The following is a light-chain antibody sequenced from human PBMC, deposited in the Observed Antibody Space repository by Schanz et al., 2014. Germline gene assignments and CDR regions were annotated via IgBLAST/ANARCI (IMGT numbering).Light chain of an antibody. V-gene: IGKV3-20*01. CDR1: QSVSSNS. CDR2: GAS. CDR3: QQYGSSPPT. Sequence: EVVLTQSPGTLSLSPGERATLSCRASQSVSSNSLAWYQQTPGQAPRLLIYGASSRATGIPDRFSGSGSGTDFSLTITRLEPEDFAVYYCQQYGSSPPTFGQGTKVEIK. J-gene: IGKJ1*01.